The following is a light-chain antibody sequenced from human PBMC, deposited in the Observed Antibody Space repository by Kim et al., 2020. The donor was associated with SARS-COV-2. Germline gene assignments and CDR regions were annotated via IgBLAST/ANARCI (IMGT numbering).Light chain of an antibody. CDR2: GNT. J-gene: IGLJ2*01. CDR1: SSNIGAGYD. CDR3: QSYDSSLSAWV. V-gene: IGLV1-40*01. Sequence: QSVLTQPPSVSGAPGQRVTISCTGTSSNIGAGYDVHWYQQLPGTAPKLLIYGNTHRTSGVSDRFSGSKSGTSASLAIIGLQAEDETDYYCQSYDSSLSAWVFGGGTQLTVL.